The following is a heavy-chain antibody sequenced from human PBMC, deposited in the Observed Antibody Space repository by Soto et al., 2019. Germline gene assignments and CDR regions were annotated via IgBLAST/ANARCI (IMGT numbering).Heavy chain of an antibody. J-gene: IGHJ5*02. CDR2: IIPIFGTA. Sequence: SVKVSCKASGGTFSSYAISWVRQAPGQGLEWMGGIIPIFGTADYAQKFQGRVSITADKSTSTASMELSSLRSEDTAVYCCARGNYSDSGSYYNNWFDPWGQGTLVTV. V-gene: IGHV1-69*06. CDR3: ARGNYSDSGSYYNNWFDP. CDR1: GGTFSSYA. D-gene: IGHD3-10*01.